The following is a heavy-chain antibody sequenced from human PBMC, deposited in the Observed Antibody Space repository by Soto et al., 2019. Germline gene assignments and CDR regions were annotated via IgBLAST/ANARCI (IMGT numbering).Heavy chain of an antibody. D-gene: IGHD3-10*01. J-gene: IGHJ4*02. CDR3: ARSFGYYGSGAAFDY. V-gene: IGHV4-59*01. CDR2: IYYSGST. Sequence: QVQLQESGPGLVKPSETLSLTCTVSGGSISSYYWSWIRQPPGKGLERIGYIYYSGSTNYNTSLKSRVTITVDTSKNQFSLKLSSVTAADTAVYYCARSFGYYGSGAAFDYWGQGTLVTVSS. CDR1: GGSISSYY.